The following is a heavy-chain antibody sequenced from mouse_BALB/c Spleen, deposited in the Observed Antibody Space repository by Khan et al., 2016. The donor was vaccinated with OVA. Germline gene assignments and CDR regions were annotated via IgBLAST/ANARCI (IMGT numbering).Heavy chain of an antibody. CDR1: GYTFTSYW. V-gene: IGHV1-69*02. J-gene: IGHJ3*01. Sequence: QVQLKQSGAELVKPGASVKLSCKASGYTFTSYWMHWVKQRPGQGLEWIGEIDPSDSYTHYNQKFKSRATLTVDKSSSTAYMQLSSVASGDCAVYSCVRSYFSGSSTWFAFWGQGTLVTVSA. D-gene: IGHD1-1*01. CDR3: VRSYFSGSSTWFAF. CDR2: IDPSDSYT.